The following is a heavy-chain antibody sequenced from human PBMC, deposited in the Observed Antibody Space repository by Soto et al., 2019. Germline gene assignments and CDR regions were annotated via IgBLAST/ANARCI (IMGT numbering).Heavy chain of an antibody. Sequence: SETLSLTCTVSGGSISSGGYHWSWIRQHPGKGLEWIGYIYYSGSTYYNPSLKRRVTISVDTSKNQFSLKLSSVTAADTAVYYCAIVDILTGYYIGYWGQGTLVTVSS. J-gene: IGHJ4*02. CDR2: IYYSGST. V-gene: IGHV4-31*03. CDR3: AIVDILTGYYIGY. D-gene: IGHD3-9*01. CDR1: GGSISSGGYH.